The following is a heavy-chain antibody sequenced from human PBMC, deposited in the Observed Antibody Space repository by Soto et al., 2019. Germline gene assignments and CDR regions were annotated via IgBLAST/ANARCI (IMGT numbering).Heavy chain of an antibody. CDR2: IYHSGST. J-gene: IGHJ4*02. D-gene: IGHD2-2*01. CDR3: ARVAGYCSSTSCYPYYFDY. V-gene: IGHV4-4*02. Sequence: SETLSLTCAVSGGSISSSNWWSWVRQPPGKGLEWIGEIYHSGSTNYNPSLKSRVTISVDKSKNQFSLKLSSVTAADTAVYYCARVAGYCSSTSCYPYYFDYWGQGTLVTVSS. CDR1: GGSISSSNW.